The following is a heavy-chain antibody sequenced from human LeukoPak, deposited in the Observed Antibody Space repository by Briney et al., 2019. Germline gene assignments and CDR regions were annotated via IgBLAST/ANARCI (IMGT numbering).Heavy chain of an antibody. CDR3: ARMDCSSTSCYVDC. CDR1: GGSISSNNYY. D-gene: IGHD2-2*01. Sequence: PSETLSLTCTVSGGSISSNNYYWSWIRQPAGKGLEWIGRIYASGSTNYNASLKSRVTISVDTSKNQFSLKLSSVTAADTAVYYCARMDCSSTSCYVDCWGQGTLVTVSS. J-gene: IGHJ4*02. CDR2: IYASGST. V-gene: IGHV4-61*02.